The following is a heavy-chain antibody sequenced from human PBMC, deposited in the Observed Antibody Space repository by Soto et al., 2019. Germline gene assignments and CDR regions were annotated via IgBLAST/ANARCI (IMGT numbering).Heavy chain of an antibody. J-gene: IGHJ4*02. CDR1: GYTFTSYG. Sequence: GASVKVSCKASGYTFTSYGISWVRQAPGQGLEWMGWISAYNGNTNYAQKLQGRVTMTTDTSTSTAYMELRSLRSDDTAVYYCARDTMTTVSGYFDYWGQGTLVTVSS. D-gene: IGHD4-4*01. CDR2: ISAYNGNT. V-gene: IGHV1-18*01. CDR3: ARDTMTTVSGYFDY.